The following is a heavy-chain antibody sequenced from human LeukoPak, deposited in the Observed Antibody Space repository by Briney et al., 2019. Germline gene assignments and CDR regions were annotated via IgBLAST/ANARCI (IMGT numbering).Heavy chain of an antibody. D-gene: IGHD3-22*01. Sequence: GGSLRLFCAASGFRLDAFGMSWVRQVPGKGLEWVSGIEWNGGRREYADSVKGRFTISRDNAKNSLYLQMKNLRAEDTALYYCASVPDDASGNSRYYFKTWGQGTLVTVSS. J-gene: IGHJ4*02. CDR3: ASVPDDASGNSRYYFKT. CDR2: IEWNGGRR. V-gene: IGHV3-20*04. CDR1: GFRLDAFG.